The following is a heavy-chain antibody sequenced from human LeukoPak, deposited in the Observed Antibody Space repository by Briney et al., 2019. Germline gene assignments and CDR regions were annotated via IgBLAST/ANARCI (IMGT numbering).Heavy chain of an antibody. CDR1: GGSFSGYY. J-gene: IGHJ4*02. D-gene: IGHD6-13*01. Sequence: SETLSLTCAVYGGSFSGYYWSWIRQPPGKGLEWIGEINHSGSTNYNPSLKSRVTISVDTSKNQFSLKLSSVTAADTAVYYCARQFAAAGPPANFDYWGQGTLVTVSS. V-gene: IGHV4-34*01. CDR3: ARQFAAAGPPANFDY. CDR2: INHSGST.